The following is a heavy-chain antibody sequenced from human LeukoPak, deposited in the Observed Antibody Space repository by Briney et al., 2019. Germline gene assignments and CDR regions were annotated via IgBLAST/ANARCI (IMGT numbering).Heavy chain of an antibody. CDR2: IIPIFGTA. CDR1: GGTFSSYA. D-gene: IGHD3-10*01. CDR3: ASQVRGVLYYYYYGMDV. Sequence: SVKVSCKASGGTFSSYAISWVRQAPGQGLEWMGGIIPIFGTANYAQKFQGRVTITADKSTNTAYMELSSLRSEDTAVYYCASQVRGVLYYYYYGMDVWGKGTTVTVSS. V-gene: IGHV1-69*06. J-gene: IGHJ6*04.